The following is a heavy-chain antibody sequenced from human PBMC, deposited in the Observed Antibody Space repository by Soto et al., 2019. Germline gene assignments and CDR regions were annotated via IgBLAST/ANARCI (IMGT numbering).Heavy chain of an antibody. CDR3: ARVHYDILTGYFDYYYYGMDV. Sequence: SETLSLTCAVSGVSISSYYWSWIRQPPGKGLEWIGYIYYSGSTNYNPSLKSRVTISVDTSKNQFSLKLSSVTAADTAVYYCARVHYDILTGYFDYYYYGMDVWGQGTTVT. CDR2: IYYSGST. J-gene: IGHJ6*02. CDR1: GVSISSYY. D-gene: IGHD3-9*01. V-gene: IGHV4-59*01.